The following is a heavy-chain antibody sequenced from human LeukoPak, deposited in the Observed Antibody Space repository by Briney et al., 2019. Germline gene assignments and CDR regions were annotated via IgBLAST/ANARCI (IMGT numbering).Heavy chain of an antibody. J-gene: IGHJ6*02. CDR2: IIPIFGTA. CDR3: ARTAGYCGGDCCHYYYYYGMDV. Sequence: SVKVSCKASGGTFSSYAISWVRQAPGQGLEWMGGIIPIFGTANYAQKFQGRVTITADESTSTAYMELSSLRSEDTAVYYCARTAGYCGGDCCHYYYYYGMDVWGQGTTVTVSS. CDR1: GGTFSSYA. D-gene: IGHD2-21*02. V-gene: IGHV1-69*01.